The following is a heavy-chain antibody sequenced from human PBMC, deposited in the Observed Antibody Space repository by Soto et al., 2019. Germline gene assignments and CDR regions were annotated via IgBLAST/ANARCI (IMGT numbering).Heavy chain of an antibody. V-gene: IGHV1-3*05. CDR2: INAGNGNT. J-gene: IGHJ6*04. Sequence: QGQLVQSGAEEKKPGASVKVSCKASGYTFTSYAMHWVRQAPGQRLEWMGWINAGNGNTKYSQKIQGRVTITRDTPASTDYMELSSLRSEDTAVYYCARDQGTGMDVWGEGTTVTVSS. CDR3: ARDQGTGMDV. CDR1: GYTFTSYA. D-gene: IGHD1-1*01.